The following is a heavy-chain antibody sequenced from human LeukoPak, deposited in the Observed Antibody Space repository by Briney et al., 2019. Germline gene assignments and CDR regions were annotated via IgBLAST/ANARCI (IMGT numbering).Heavy chain of an antibody. CDR1: GYTFTSYG. Sequence: ASVKVSCKASGYTFTSYGISWVRQAPGQGLEWMGWISAYNGNTKYTQKLQGRVTMTTDTSTSIAYMELMSLRSDDTAVYYCARQYSDILTGYHRGELYWYFDLWGRGTLVTVSS. CDR3: ARQYSDILTGYHRGELYWYFDL. D-gene: IGHD3-9*01. CDR2: ISAYNGNT. V-gene: IGHV1-18*01. J-gene: IGHJ2*01.